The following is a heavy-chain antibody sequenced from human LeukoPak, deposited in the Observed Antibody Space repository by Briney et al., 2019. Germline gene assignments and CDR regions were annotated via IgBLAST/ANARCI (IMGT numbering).Heavy chain of an antibody. CDR3: ARGSVVTATLDALDI. CDR2: ISSSGSTI. V-gene: IGHV3-11*01. Sequence: GGSLRLSCAASGFTFSDYYMSWIRQAPGKGLEWVSYISSSGSTIYYADSVKGRFTISRDNAKNSLYLQMNSLRAEDTAVYYCARGSVVTATLDALDIWGQGTMVTVSS. D-gene: IGHD2-21*02. CDR1: GFTFSDYY. J-gene: IGHJ3*02.